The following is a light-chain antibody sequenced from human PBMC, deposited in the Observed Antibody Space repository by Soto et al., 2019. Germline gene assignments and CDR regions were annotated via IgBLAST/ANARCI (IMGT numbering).Light chain of an antibody. CDR1: QSVSSN. CDR3: QQYSSYPWT. V-gene: IGKV3-15*01. CDR2: VAS. J-gene: IGKJ1*01. Sequence: EIVMTQSPATLSVSPGERATLSCRASQSVSSNLAWYQQKPGQTPKLLIYVASTRATGIPARFSGSGSGTEFTLTISSLQSEDFATYYCQQYSSYPWTFGQGTKVEVK.